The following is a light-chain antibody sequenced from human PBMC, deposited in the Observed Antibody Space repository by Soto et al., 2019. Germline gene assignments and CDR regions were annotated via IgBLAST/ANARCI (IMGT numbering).Light chain of an antibody. Sequence: EIVLTQSPGTLSLSPGQRATLSCRDSQNIRSNYVAWYQQKPGQAPRLLIFGSSSTATGIPDRFSASGSGTDFTLTISRLEPEDFAVYYCQQYGYEPLTFGGGTKVEI. J-gene: IGKJ4*01. CDR3: QQYGYEPLT. V-gene: IGKV3-20*01. CDR2: GSS. CDR1: QNIRSNY.